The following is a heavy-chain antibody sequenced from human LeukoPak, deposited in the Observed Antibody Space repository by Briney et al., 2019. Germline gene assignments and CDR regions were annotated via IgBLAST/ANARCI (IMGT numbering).Heavy chain of an antibody. CDR2: INHSGST. CDR3: ARGLSTVTKRLYYFDY. V-gene: IGHV4-31*03. D-gene: IGHD4-17*01. CDR1: GGSISSGGYY. Sequence: PSETLSLTCTVSGGSISSGGYYWSWIRQHPGKGLEWIGEINHSGSTNYNPSLKSRVTISVDTSKNQFSLKLSSVTAADTAVYYCARGLSTVTKRLYYFDYWGQGTLVTVSS. J-gene: IGHJ4*02.